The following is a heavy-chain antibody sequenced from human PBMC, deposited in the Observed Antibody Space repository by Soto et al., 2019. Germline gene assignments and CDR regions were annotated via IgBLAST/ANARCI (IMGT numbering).Heavy chain of an antibody. D-gene: IGHD3-22*01. CDR2: ISSNGGST. CDR3: VKPMIVVSELPATDY. J-gene: IGHJ4*02. Sequence: GGSLRLSCSASGFTFSSYAMHWVRQSPGKGLDYVSAISSNGGSTYYADSVKGRFTISRDNSKNTLYLQMSSLRAEDTAVYYCVKPMIVVSELPATDYWGQGTLVTVSS. V-gene: IGHV3-64D*06. CDR1: GFTFSSYA.